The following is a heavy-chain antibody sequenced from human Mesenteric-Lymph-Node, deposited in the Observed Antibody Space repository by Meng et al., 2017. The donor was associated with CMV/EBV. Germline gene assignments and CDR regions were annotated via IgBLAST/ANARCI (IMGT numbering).Heavy chain of an antibody. D-gene: IGHD1-26*01. V-gene: IGHV3-30*04. J-gene: IGHJ6*02. CDR2: ISYDGSNK. Sequence: GESLKISCAASGFTFSSYAIHWVRQAPGKGLEWVASISYDGSNKYYADSVQGRFTISRDNSKNTLYLQMNSLRPEDTAVYYCARERGPAPYFYYGVDVWGQGTTVTVSS. CDR1: GFTFSSYA. CDR3: ARERGPAPYFYYGVDV.